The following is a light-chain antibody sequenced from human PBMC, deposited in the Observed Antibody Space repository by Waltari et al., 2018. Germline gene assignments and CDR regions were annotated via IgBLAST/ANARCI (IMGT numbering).Light chain of an antibody. CDR2: DAS. V-gene: IGKV1-16*02. J-gene: IGKJ5*01. CDR3: QQYHSFPIT. Sequence: DIQMTQSPSSLSASVGDRVTITCRVSQGIRNYLAWSQQKPGKAPKSLIYDASSLQSGVSSKFSGSGFGTDFTLTITSLQPEDFATYYCQQYHSFPITSGQGTRLEIK. CDR1: QGIRNY.